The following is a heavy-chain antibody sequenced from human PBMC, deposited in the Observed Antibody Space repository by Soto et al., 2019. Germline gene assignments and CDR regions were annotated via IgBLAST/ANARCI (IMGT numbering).Heavy chain of an antibody. V-gene: IGHV1-46*03. CDR2: INPSGGST. Sequence: ASVKVSCKASGYTFTSYYMHWVRQAPGQGLEWMGIINPSGGSTSYAQKFQGRVTMTRDTSTSTVYMELSSLRSEDTAVYYCARDLKPSSYYGSESSYFTHFYYMDVLGKGTTLTV. CDR3: ARDLKPSSYYGSESSYFTHFYYMDV. D-gene: IGHD3-10*01. J-gene: IGHJ6*03. CDR1: GYTFTSYY.